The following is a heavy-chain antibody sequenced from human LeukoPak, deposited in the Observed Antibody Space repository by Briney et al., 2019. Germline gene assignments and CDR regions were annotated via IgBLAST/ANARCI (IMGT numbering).Heavy chain of an antibody. V-gene: IGHV3-30*18. CDR1: GFTFSSYG. Sequence: GGSLRLSCAASGFTFSSYGMHWVRQAPGKGLEWVAVISHDGTNQYYADSVKGRFTISRDNSKNTLYVQMNSLRAEGTAVYYCAKDVDPFGSGSYVEGFDYWGQGTLDTVSS. CDR2: ISHDGTNQ. D-gene: IGHD3-10*01. CDR3: AKDVDPFGSGSYVEGFDY. J-gene: IGHJ4*02.